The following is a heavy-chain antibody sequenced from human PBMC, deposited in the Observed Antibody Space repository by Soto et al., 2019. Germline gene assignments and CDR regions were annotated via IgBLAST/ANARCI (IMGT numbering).Heavy chain of an antibody. CDR1: GFSLTTRGMT. J-gene: IGHJ4*02. Sequence: SVPTLVNPTQTLTLTCTVSGFSLTTRGMTVGWIRQPPGKAPEWLALGYEYSPSLQDRIAVTKDTSENQAVLTMTNMDPVDTATYYCTLRHDSSRGPIYWGQGILVTVSS. V-gene: IGHV2-5*01. D-gene: IGHD2-2*01. CDR2: GYE. CDR3: TLRHDSSRGPIY.